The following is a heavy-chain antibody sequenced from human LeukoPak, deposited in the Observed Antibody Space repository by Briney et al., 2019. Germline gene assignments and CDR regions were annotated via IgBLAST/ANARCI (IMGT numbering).Heavy chain of an antibody. CDR2: IYPDDSDI. J-gene: IGHJ4*02. CDR3: AYSGSYYNPPFQY. CDR1: GYNFTNYW. D-gene: IGHD3-10*01. V-gene: IGHV5-51*01. Sequence: GESLKISCQGSGYNFTNYWIGWVRQMPGKGLEWMGIIYPDDSDIRNSPSFQGQVTISADKSISTAYLQWSSLKASDTAMYYCAYSGSYYNPPFQYWGQGTLVTVSS.